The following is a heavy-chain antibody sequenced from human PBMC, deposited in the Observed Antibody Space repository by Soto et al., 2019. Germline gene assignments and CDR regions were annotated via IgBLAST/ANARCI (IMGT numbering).Heavy chain of an antibody. D-gene: IGHD2-15*01. Sequence: QVELVQSGAEVKKPGSSVKVSCKASGGTFSSYSINWVRQAPGQGLEWMGGIIPILEIANYAQKFQGRVTITADESTSTVYMDLSRLRSGDTAVYYCARGSAANWFDPWGQGTLVTVSS. J-gene: IGHJ5*02. CDR1: GGTFSSYS. V-gene: IGHV1-69*01. CDR2: IIPILEIA. CDR3: ARGSAANWFDP.